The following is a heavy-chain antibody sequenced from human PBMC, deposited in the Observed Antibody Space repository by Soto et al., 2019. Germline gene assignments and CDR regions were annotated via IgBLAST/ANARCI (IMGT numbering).Heavy chain of an antibody. Sequence: QVQLVESGGGVVQPGRSLRLSCAASGFSFSKYGMHWVRQAPGKGLEWVAEMSDDGSKKYYGDSVKGRFTISRDNSKNTLYLLMDSLRPEDTAMFYFAKVLRETGGYYFDCWGQGTLVTVSS. V-gene: IGHV3-30*18. CDR2: MSDDGSKK. J-gene: IGHJ4*02. CDR3: AKVLRETGGYYFDC. CDR1: GFSFSKYG. D-gene: IGHD3-16*01.